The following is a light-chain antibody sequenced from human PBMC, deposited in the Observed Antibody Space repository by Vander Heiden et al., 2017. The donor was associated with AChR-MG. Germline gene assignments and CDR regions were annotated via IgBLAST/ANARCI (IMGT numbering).Light chain of an antibody. CDR2: EDN. J-gene: IGLJ3*02. Sequence: FMLTQPHSASESLRKMITISCTLSSGTTASTYGPWHRHRPSTPPSTVILEDNRRPSGVRDRVSASIDISSNAASLIISGLKTEEEADYYCQSYDSSNLWVFGGGTKVTVL. V-gene: IGLV6-57*04. CDR3: QSYDSSNLWV. CDR1: SGTTASTY.